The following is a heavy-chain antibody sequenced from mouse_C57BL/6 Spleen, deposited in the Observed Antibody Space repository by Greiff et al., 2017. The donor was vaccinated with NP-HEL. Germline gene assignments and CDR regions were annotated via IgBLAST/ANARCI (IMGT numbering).Heavy chain of an antibody. CDR3: ARARTGTGAMDY. J-gene: IGHJ4*01. D-gene: IGHD4-1*01. CDR2: INPYNGGT. V-gene: IGHV1-19*01. CDR1: GYTFTDYY. Sequence: VQLQQSGPVLVKPGASVKMSCKASGYTFTDYYMNWVKQSHGKSLEWIGVINPYNGGTSYNQKFKGKATLTVVKSSSTAYMELNSLTSEDSAVYYCARARTGTGAMDYWGQGTSVTVSS.